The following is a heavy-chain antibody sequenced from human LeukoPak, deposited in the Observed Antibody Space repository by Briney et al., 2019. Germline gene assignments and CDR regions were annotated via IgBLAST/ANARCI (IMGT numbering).Heavy chain of an antibody. V-gene: IGHV3-7*01. Sequence: GGSLRLSCAASGFTFSSYSMNWVRQAPGKGLEWVANIKQDGSEKYYVDSVKGRFTISRDNAKNSLYLQMNSLRAEDTAVYYCARDDILLWFGELLWRGDYWGQGTLVTASS. D-gene: IGHD3-10*01. J-gene: IGHJ4*02. CDR1: GFTFSSYS. CDR3: ARDDILLWFGELLWRGDY. CDR2: IKQDGSEK.